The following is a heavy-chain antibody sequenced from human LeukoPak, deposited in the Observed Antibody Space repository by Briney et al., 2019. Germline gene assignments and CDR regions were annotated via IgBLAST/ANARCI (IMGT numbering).Heavy chain of an antibody. J-gene: IGHJ4*02. Sequence: SETLSLTCAVYGGSFSGYYWIWIRQPPGKGLEWIGEINHSGSTNYNPSLKSRVTISVDTSKNQFSLKLSSVTAADTAVYYCARGTTAPYFDYWGQGTLVTVSS. V-gene: IGHV4-34*01. D-gene: IGHD4-17*01. CDR2: INHSGST. CDR3: ARGTTAPYFDY. CDR1: GGSFSGYY.